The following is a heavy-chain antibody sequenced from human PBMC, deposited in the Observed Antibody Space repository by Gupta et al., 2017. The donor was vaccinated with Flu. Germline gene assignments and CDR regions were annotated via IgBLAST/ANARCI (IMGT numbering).Heavy chain of an antibody. CDR3: AKSNSSGWYIPYFDY. J-gene: IGHJ4*02. CDR1: GFTFDDYS. D-gene: IGHD6-19*01. V-gene: IGHV3-9*01. CDR2: ISWNSGSI. Sequence: EVQLVESGGGLVQPGRSLRLSCAASGFTFDDYSIHWVRQAPGKGLEWVSGISWNSGSIGYADSVKGRFTISRDNAKNSLYLQMNSLRAEDTALYYCAKSNSSGWYIPYFDYWGQGTLVTVSS.